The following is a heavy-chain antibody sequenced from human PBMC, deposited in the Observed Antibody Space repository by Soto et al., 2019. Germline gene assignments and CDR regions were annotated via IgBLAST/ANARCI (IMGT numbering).Heavy chain of an antibody. J-gene: IGHJ5*02. Sequence: GPTLVNPTQTLTLTCTFSGFSLSTSRVGVGWIRQPPGKALEWLALIYWDDDKRYSPSLKSRPTITKDTSKNQVVLTMTNMDPVDTATYYCAHTPRITMVRGVIRFDPWGQGTLVTVSS. CDR2: IYWDDDK. CDR1: GFSLSTSRVG. D-gene: IGHD3-10*01. CDR3: AHTPRITMVRGVIRFDP. V-gene: IGHV2-5*02.